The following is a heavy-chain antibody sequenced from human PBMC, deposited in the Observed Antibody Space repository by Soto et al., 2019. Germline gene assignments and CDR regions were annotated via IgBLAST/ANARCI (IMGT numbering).Heavy chain of an antibody. D-gene: IGHD3-3*01. Sequence: GGSLRLSCAASGFTFSSYAMSWVRQAPGKGLEWVSAISGSGGSTYYADSVKGRFTISRDNSKNTLYLQMNSLRAEDTAVYYCAKDASNYDFWSGPTQHYYFDYWGQGTLVTVSS. CDR3: AKDASNYDFWSGPTQHYYFDY. J-gene: IGHJ4*02. V-gene: IGHV3-23*01. CDR1: GFTFSSYA. CDR2: ISGSGGST.